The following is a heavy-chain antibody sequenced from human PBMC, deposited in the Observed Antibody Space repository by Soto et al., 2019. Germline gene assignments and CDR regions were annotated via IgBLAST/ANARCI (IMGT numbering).Heavy chain of an antibody. D-gene: IGHD4-17*01. V-gene: IGHV3-23*01. J-gene: IGHJ4*02. CDR3: AKDGSTTVVTSSFY. Sequence: GGSLRLSCAASGFTFSSYAMSWVRQAPGKGLEWVSAISGSGGSTYYADSVKGRFTISRDNSKSTLYLQMNSLRAEDTAVYYCAKDGSTTVVTSSFYWGQGTLVTVSS. CDR1: GFTFSSYA. CDR2: ISGSGGST.